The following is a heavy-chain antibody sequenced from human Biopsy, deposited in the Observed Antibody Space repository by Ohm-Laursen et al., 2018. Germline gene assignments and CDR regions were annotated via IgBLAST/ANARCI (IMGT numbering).Heavy chain of an antibody. J-gene: IGHJ1*01. D-gene: IGHD3-9*01. CDR2: NIPILGTG. V-gene: IGHV1-69*06. CDR1: GGTFSNYG. CDR3: ATKLTGYFPH. Sequence: SSVKVSCKAPGGTFSNYGVNWVRQAPGQGLEWLGGNIPILGTGNYAQKFQDRVTVAADTSTSTATMELRSLRSDDTAVYYCATKLTGYFPHWGQGTLVIVSS.